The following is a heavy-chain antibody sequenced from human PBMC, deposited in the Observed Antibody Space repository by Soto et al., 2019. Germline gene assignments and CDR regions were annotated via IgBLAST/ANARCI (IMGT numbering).Heavy chain of an antibody. CDR2: IKSKADGGTT. Sequence: EVQLVASGGGLVKPGGSLRLSCVTSGFTFNNAWMTWVRQAPGKGLEWVGQIKSKADGGTTDYAAPVKGRFTISRDDSKNTMYLQMNSLKIEDTAVYYCTTHSGVGVFDYWGQGTLVTVSS. D-gene: IGHD3-22*01. V-gene: IGHV3-15*01. CDR3: TTHSGVGVFDY. J-gene: IGHJ4*02. CDR1: GFTFNNAW.